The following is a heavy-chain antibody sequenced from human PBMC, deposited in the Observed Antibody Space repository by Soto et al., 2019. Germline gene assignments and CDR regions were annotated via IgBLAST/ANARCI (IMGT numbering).Heavy chain of an antibody. J-gene: IGHJ6*02. CDR3: ARDQYYDDYYYGMDV. D-gene: IGHD3-3*01. CDR2: IGAYTGNT. Sequence: ASVKVSCKVYGYTFNSYEFTWVRQAPGQGLEWMGWIGAYTGNTNYAEKFQGRVSLTIDASTSTAYMELRSLTADATARYYCARDQYYDDYYYGMDVWGQGTTVTFSS. CDR1: GYTFNSYE. V-gene: IGHV1-18*01.